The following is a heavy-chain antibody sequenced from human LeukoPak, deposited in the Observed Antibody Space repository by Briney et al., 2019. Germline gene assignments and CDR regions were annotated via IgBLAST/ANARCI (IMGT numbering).Heavy chain of an antibody. CDR3: ARDQMVRGVTHHNWFDP. D-gene: IGHD3-10*01. CDR2: IYYSGST. J-gene: IGHJ5*02. CDR1: GGSISSYY. V-gene: IGHV4-59*01. Sequence: SETLSLTCTVSGGSISSYYWSWIRQPPGKGLEWIGYIYYSGSTNYNPSLKSRVTISVDTSKNQFSLKLSSVTAADTAVYYCARDQMVRGVTHHNWFDPWGQGTLVTVSS.